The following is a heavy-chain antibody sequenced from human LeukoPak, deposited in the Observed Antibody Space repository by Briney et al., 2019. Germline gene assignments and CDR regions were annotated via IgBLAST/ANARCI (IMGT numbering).Heavy chain of an antibody. CDR2: INHSGTT. CDR1: GGSFSGYY. Sequence: SETLSLTCSVYGGSFSGYYWSWVRLPPGKGLGWIGEINHSGTTNYNPSLKSRLTISVDTAKNQFSLNLSSLTAADTAVYYCASNGPLLSDTSRYYFDSWGQGTLVTVSS. D-gene: IGHD3-22*01. V-gene: IGHV4-34*01. CDR3: ASNGPLLSDTSRYYFDS. J-gene: IGHJ4*02.